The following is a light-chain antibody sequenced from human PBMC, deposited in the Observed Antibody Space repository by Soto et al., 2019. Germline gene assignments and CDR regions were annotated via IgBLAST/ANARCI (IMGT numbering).Light chain of an antibody. Sequence: DIQMTQSPSILSASVGDRVTITCRASQSISRSLAWYQQKPGKAPNLLIYDASSLESGVPSRFSGSGFGTEFTLTISSLQPDDFATYYCQQYNSYLLTFGPGTTVDIK. J-gene: IGKJ3*01. CDR3: QQYNSYLLT. V-gene: IGKV1-5*01. CDR2: DAS. CDR1: QSISRS.